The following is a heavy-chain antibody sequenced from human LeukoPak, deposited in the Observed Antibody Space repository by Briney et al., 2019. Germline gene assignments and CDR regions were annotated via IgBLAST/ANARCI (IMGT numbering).Heavy chain of an antibody. D-gene: IGHD3-22*01. J-gene: IGHJ4*02. CDR2: LYHPNTA. CDR1: GLLVSRDY. CDR3: ARNGGSLIVGSKAV. V-gene: IGHV3-66*02. Sequence: GRSLRLSCAASGLLVSRDYMGSNYLSGGRRAPGEGLEWISVLYHPNTAFYADSVKGRFTIPRDDADNTLRLHRKRLTLEYDAMYYCARNGGSLIVGSKAVWGQGTLVTVSS.